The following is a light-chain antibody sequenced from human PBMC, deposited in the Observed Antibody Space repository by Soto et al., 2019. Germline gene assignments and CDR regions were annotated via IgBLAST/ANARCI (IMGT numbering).Light chain of an antibody. CDR3: QQFSSYPLT. J-gene: IGKJ4*01. V-gene: IGKV3-20*01. CDR2: DAS. CDR1: QTVRNNY. Sequence: VVATWCAGVLILSVGETATLSCRASQTVRNNYLAWYQQKPGQAPRLLIYDASSRATGIPDRFSGGGSGTDFTLTIRRLEPEDFAVYYCQQFSSYPLTFGGGTKVDIK.